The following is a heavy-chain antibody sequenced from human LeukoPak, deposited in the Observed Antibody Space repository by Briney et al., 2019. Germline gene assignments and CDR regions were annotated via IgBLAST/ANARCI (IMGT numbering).Heavy chain of an antibody. J-gene: IGHJ5*02. CDR2: ISVIATT. V-gene: IGHV3-23*01. CDR3: ARSKEDCCGSFDP. D-gene: IGHD2-15*01. CDR1: GFTFNNYA. Sequence: GESLRLSCAASGFTFNNYAMSWVRQAPGKGLEWVSAISVIATTYYPESVMGRFTISRDNSKNTLYLQMNSLRVEDTAVYYCARSKEDCCGSFDPWGQGTLVTVSS.